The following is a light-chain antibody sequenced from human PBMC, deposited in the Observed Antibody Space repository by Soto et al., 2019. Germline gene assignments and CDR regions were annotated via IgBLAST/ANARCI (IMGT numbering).Light chain of an antibody. V-gene: IGKV3-11*01. Sequence: EIVLTHSPATLSLSPGESATLSCRASRSVSNYLAWYQQKPGQATRLLIYDATSRTTDIPARFSGSGSGTDFTPTISSLEPEDFALYYRQQRSNWPITFGQGTRLEIK. CDR3: QQRSNWPIT. J-gene: IGKJ5*01. CDR2: DAT. CDR1: RSVSNY.